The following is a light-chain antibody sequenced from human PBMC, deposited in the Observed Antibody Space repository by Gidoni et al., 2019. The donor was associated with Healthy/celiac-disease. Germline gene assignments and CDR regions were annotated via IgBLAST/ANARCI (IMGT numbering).Light chain of an antibody. Sequence: DIQMTQSPSSLSASVGDRVTITCRASQSISRYLNWYQQKPGKAPNLLIYAASSLQSGVPSMFSGSGSGTDFTLTISSLQPEDFAPYYCQQSYSIPPWTFGQGTKVEIK. CDR1: QSISRY. CDR3: QQSYSIPPWT. J-gene: IGKJ1*01. V-gene: IGKV1-39*01. CDR2: AAS.